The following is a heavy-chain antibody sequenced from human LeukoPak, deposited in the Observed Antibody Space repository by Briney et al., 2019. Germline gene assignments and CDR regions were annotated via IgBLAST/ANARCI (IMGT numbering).Heavy chain of an antibody. Sequence: GGSLRLSCATSGFSFSRSWMDWVRQAPGKGLEWVANIKEDGSETHYVDSAKGRFTISRDNGKNSLFLQVDNLRVEDTATYYCSRSLNYWGQGTLVTVSP. V-gene: IGHV3-7*01. CDR2: IKEDGSET. J-gene: IGHJ4*02. CDR3: SRSLNY. CDR1: GFSFSRSW.